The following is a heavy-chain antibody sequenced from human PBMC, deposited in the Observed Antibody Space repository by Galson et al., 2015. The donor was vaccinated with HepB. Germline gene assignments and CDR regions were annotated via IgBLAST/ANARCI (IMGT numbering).Heavy chain of an antibody. CDR3: ASNTAVPYYYYYMDV. CDR2: ISYDGSNK. V-gene: IGHV3-30-3*01. CDR1: GFTFSSYA. Sequence: SLRLSCAASGFTFSSYAMHWVRQAPGKGLEWVAVISYDGSNKYYADSVKGRFTISRDNSKNTLYLQMNSLRAEDTAVYYCASNTAVPYYYYYMDVWGKGTTVTVSS. J-gene: IGHJ6*03. D-gene: IGHD2-2*02.